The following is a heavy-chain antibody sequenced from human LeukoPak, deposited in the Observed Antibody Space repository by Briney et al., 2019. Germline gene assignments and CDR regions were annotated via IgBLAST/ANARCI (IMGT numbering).Heavy chain of an antibody. J-gene: IGHJ4*02. V-gene: IGHV3-66*01. CDR2: IYSGGST. CDR3: ARGAYSSG. D-gene: IGHD6-19*01. Sequence: GGSLRLSCAASGFTFSSYSMNWVRQAPGKGLEWVSVIYSGGSTYYADSVKGRFTISRDNSKNTLYLQMNSLRAEDTAVYYCARGAYSSGWGQGTLVTVSS. CDR1: GFTFSSYS.